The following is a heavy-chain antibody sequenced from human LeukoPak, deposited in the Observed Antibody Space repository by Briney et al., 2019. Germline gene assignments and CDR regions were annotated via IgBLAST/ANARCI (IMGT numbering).Heavy chain of an antibody. CDR2: INSDGSST. Sequence: GGSLRLSCAASGLTFSTYWMHWVRQAPGKGLLWVSRINSDGSSTSYADSVKGRFTISRDNAKNTLYLQMNSLRAEDTAVYYCARETDSSGYWVDYWGQGTLVTVSS. J-gene: IGHJ4*02. D-gene: IGHD3-22*01. CDR1: GLTFSTYW. V-gene: IGHV3-74*01. CDR3: ARETDSSGYWVDY.